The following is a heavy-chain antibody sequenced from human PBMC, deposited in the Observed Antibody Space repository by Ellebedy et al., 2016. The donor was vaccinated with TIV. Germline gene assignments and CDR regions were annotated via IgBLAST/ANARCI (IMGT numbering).Heavy chain of an antibody. J-gene: IGHJ5*02. D-gene: IGHD4-17*01. Sequence: GESLKISCAASGFSFRSYWMTWVRQAPGKGLEWVANIYQDGSEKFYVDSVKGRFTISRDNAKSSLYLQMNSLKAEDTAVYYCARRGSYGDYSVQVNSWFDLWGQGTLVTVSS. CDR3: ARRGSYGDYSVQVNSWFDL. CDR1: GFSFRSYW. V-gene: IGHV3-7*01. CDR2: IYQDGSEK.